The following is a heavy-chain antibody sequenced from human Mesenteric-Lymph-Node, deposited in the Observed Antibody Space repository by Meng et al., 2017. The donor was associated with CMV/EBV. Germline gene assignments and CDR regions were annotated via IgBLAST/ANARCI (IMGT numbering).Heavy chain of an antibody. J-gene: IGHJ4*02. D-gene: IGHD6-13*01. CDR1: GFIFSGYS. CDR3: ARSVTASGSTSAY. V-gene: IGHV3-21*01. Sequence: GGSLRLSCAASGFIFSGYSMNWVRQAPGKGLEWVSSIRGSSDYTDYADSMKGRITIFRDNAKNSLYLQLNSLRAEDTAVYYCARSVTASGSTSAYWGQGTLVTVSS. CDR2: IRGSSDYT.